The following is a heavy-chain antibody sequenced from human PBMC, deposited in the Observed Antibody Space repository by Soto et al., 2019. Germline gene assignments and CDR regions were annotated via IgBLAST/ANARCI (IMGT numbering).Heavy chain of an antibody. D-gene: IGHD3-22*01. J-gene: IGHJ4*02. CDR3: ARDADYYDSSGLFGIYDY. V-gene: IGHV1-46*01. CDR2: INPSGGST. CDR1: GYTFTSYY. Sequence: ASVKVSCKASGYTFTSYYMHWVRQAPGQGLEWMGIINPSGGSTSYAQKFQGRVTMTRDTSTSTVYMEPSSLRSEDTAVYYCARDADYYDSSGLFGIYDYWGQGTLVTVS.